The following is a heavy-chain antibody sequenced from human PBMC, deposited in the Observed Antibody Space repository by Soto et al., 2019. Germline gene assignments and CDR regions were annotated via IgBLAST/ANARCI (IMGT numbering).Heavy chain of an antibody. V-gene: IGHV3-30-3*01. CDR3: AREATYYHFWSAYTKSQFDP. D-gene: IGHD3-3*01. J-gene: IGHJ5*02. Sequence: PGGSLRLSCAASGFTITNNALHWVRQAPGKGLEWIAVISYDGNNTSYADSIKGRFTISRDNSRNTLYLQMSSLRPDDTAVYYCAREATYYHFWSAYTKSQFDPWGQGTLVTVSS. CDR2: ISYDGNNT. CDR1: GFTITNNA.